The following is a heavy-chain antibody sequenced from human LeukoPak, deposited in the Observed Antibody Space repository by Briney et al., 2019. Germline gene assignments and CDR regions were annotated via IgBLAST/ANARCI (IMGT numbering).Heavy chain of an antibody. Sequence: SETLSLTCTVSGGSISSYYWIWIRQSPGKGLEWVGYIHYSGNTNYNPSFKSRVTISLDTSRKQLSLKLRFVTAADTAVYYCVAGGDGMATILAGYWGQGTLVTVSS. CDR1: GGSISSYY. D-gene: IGHD5-24*01. V-gene: IGHV4-59*08. J-gene: IGHJ4*02. CDR3: VAGGDGMATILAGY. CDR2: IHYSGNT.